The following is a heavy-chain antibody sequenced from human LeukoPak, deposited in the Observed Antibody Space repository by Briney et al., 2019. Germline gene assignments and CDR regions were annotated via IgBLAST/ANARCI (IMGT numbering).Heavy chain of an antibody. Sequence: SETLSLTCTVSGGSISSYYWSWIRQPPGKGLEWIGRIYTSGSTNYNPSLKSRVTMSVDTSKNQCSLKLSSVTAADTAVYYCARVTSSSSGLDYYYYYMDVWGKGTTVTVSS. J-gene: IGHJ6*03. D-gene: IGHD6-6*01. CDR3: ARVTSSSSGLDYYYYYMDV. CDR1: GGSISSYY. CDR2: IYTSGST. V-gene: IGHV4-4*07.